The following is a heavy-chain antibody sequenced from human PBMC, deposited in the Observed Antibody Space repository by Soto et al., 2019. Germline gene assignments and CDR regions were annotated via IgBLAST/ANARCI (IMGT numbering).Heavy chain of an antibody. J-gene: IGHJ2*01. CDR2: LSSSSSYI. D-gene: IGHD6-6*01. CDR3: ARDADGIAARPPWCFDL. V-gene: IGHV3-21*01. CDR1: GFTFSSYS. Sequence: EVQLVESGGGLVKPGGSLRLSCAASGFTFSSYSMNWVRQAPGKGLEWVSALSSSSSYIYYADSVKGRFTISRDNAKNSLYLQMNSLRAEDTTVYYCARDADGIAARPPWCFDLWGRGTLVTVSS.